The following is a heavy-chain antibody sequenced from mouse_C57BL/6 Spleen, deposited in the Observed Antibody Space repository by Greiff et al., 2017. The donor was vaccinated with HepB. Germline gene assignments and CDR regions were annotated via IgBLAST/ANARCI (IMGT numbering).Heavy chain of an antibody. Sequence: VQLKQPGAELVRPGSSVKLSCKASGYTFTSYWMDWVKQRPGQGLEWIGNIYPSDSETHYNQKFKDKATLTVDKSSSTAYMQLSSLTSEDSAVYYCARSSGNSAMDYWGQGTSVTVSS. D-gene: IGHD1-3*01. CDR1: GYTFTSYW. V-gene: IGHV1-61*01. J-gene: IGHJ4*01. CDR3: ARSSGNSAMDY. CDR2: IYPSDSET.